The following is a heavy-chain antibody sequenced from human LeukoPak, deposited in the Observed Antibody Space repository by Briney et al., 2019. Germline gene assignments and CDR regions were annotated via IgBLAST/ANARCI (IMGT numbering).Heavy chain of an antibody. CDR2: ISYDGRSK. CDR1: GFPFSTYA. J-gene: IGHJ4*02. CDR3: VRFPIPHPFFDSSGYYYLEY. Sequence: PGGSLRLSCTASGFPFSTYAMHWVRQAPGKGLEWVAVISYDGRSKYYTDSVKGRFTISRDNSKNSLYLQMNSLRVDDTAMYYCVRFPIPHPFFDSSGYYYLEYWGQGSLVTVSS. D-gene: IGHD3-22*01. V-gene: IGHV3-30*10.